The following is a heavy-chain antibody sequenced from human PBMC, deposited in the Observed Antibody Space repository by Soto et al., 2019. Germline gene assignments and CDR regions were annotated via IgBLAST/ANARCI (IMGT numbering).Heavy chain of an antibody. CDR3: VRSISGSSTHPALGY. Sequence: ASVKVSCKASCYTFTSYGISWVRQAPGQGLEWMGWISAYNGNTNYAQKLQGRVTMTTDTSTSTAYMELRSLRSDDTAVYYCVRSISGSSTHPALGYWGQGTLVTVSS. J-gene: IGHJ4*02. CDR1: CYTFTSYG. D-gene: IGHD3-3*02. CDR2: ISAYNGNT. V-gene: IGHV1-18*01.